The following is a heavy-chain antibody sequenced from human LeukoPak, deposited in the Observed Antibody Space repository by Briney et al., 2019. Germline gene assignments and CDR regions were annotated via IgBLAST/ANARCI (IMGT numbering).Heavy chain of an antibody. CDR2: ISGSNSYI. CDR3: ARALTTLTYEGY. CDR1: GFTFSSYT. D-gene: IGHD1-1*01. V-gene: IGHV3-21*01. Sequence: PGGSLRLSCAASGFTFSSYTMHWIRQAPGKGLEWVSSISGSNSYIFYADSVKGRFAVSRDNAKDSLYLQMNSLRAEDTAVYYCARALTTLTYEGYWGQGTLVTVSS. J-gene: IGHJ4*02.